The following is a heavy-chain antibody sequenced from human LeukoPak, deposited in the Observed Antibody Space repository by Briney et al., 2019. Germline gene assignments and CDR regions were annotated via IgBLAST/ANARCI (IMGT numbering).Heavy chain of an antibody. CDR3: AKEGYYYDSSGYNYYYGMDV. Sequence: SHKSYADSVKGRFTISRDNSKNKLYGQMNRLRGEDTAVYYCAKEGYYYDSSGYNYYYGMDVWGQGTTVTVSS. J-gene: IGHJ6*02. V-gene: IGHV3-30*02. D-gene: IGHD3-22*01. CDR2: SHK.